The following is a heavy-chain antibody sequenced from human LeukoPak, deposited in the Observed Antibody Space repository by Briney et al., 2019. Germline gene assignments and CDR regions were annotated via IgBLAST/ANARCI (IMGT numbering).Heavy chain of an antibody. V-gene: IGHV3-23*01. Sequence: PGGSLRLSCAASGFTFSNHAMMWVRQAPGRGLEWVSAISGGGVSTYYTDSVKGRFTISRDNSKNTLYLQMNSLRAEDTAVYYCALYLRVRGDYWGQGTLVRVSS. J-gene: IGHJ4*02. CDR1: GFTFSNHA. CDR3: ALYLRVRGDY. D-gene: IGHD3-10*01. CDR2: ISGGGVST.